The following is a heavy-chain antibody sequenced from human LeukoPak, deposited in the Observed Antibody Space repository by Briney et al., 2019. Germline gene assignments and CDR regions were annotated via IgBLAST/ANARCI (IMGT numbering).Heavy chain of an antibody. Sequence: GRSLRLSCAASGFTFSSYAMHWVRQAPGKGLEWVAVISYDGSNKYYADSVKGRFTISRDNSKNTLYLQMNSLRAEDTAVYYCARVAVPAAISPYYYYGMDVWGQGTTVTVSS. CDR1: GFTFSSYA. V-gene: IGHV3-30-3*01. J-gene: IGHJ6*02. CDR3: ARVAVPAAISPYYYYGMDV. CDR2: ISYDGSNK. D-gene: IGHD2-2*01.